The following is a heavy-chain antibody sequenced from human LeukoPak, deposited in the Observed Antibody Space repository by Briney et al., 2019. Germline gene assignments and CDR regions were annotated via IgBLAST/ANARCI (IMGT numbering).Heavy chain of an antibody. CDR1: GGSFSGYY. J-gene: IGHJ6*02. CDR2: INHSGST. CDR3: ARGSGYAPYYYYGMDV. V-gene: IGHV4-34*01. Sequence: SETLSLTCAVYGGSFSGYYWSWIRQPPGKGLEWIGEINHSGSTNYNPSLKSRVTISVDTSKNQFSLNLSSVTAADTAVYYCARGSGYAPYYYYGMDVWGQGPTVTVSS. D-gene: IGHD3-10*01.